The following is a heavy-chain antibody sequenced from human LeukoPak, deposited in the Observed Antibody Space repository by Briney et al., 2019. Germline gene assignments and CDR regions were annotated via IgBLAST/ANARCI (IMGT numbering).Heavy chain of an antibody. D-gene: IGHD3-22*01. V-gene: IGHV1-69*04. CDR1: GYTFTSYA. CDR3: AREEYDSSGYYYFDY. CDR2: IIPILGIA. J-gene: IGHJ4*02. Sequence: SVKVSCKASGYTFTSYAISWVRQAPGQGLEWMGRIIPILGIANYAQKFQGRVTITADKSTSTAYMELSSLRSEDTAVYYCAREEYDSSGYYYFDYWGQGTLVTVSS.